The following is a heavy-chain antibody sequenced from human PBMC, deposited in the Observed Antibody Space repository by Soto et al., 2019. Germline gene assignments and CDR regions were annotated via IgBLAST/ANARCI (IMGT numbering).Heavy chain of an antibody. CDR3: AGDAPPRSGIYYGMDI. CDR1: GNNCNSYF. Sequence: QVQLVQSGDEVTKPGSSVKVSCMASGNNCNSYFINWLRQVPGQGIEWMGGINPMLRITQYRQLFQGRFTVTADRSPGTSYMQLSGLESEDTAVYYCAGDAPPRSGIYYGMDIWGQGTTITFSS. D-gene: IGHD3-10*01. V-gene: IGHV1-69*17. CDR2: INPMLRIT. J-gene: IGHJ6*02.